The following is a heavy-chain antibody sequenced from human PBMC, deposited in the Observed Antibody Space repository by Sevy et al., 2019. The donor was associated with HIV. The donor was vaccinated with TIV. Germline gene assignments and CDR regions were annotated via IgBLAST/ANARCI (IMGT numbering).Heavy chain of an antibody. CDR3: ARDKGWFGELLFGTFDY. Sequence: GGSLRLSCAASGFTFSSYAMHWVRQAPGKGLEWVAVISYDGSNKDYADSVKGRFTISRDNSKNTLYLQMNSLRAEDTAVYYCARDKGWFGELLFGTFDYWGQGTLVTVSS. D-gene: IGHD3-10*01. J-gene: IGHJ4*02. CDR2: ISYDGSNK. V-gene: IGHV3-30-3*01. CDR1: GFTFSSYA.